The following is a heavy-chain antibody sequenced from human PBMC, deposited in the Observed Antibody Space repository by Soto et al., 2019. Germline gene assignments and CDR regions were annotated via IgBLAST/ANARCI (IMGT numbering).Heavy chain of an antibody. D-gene: IGHD6-13*01. CDR2: IYHSGST. V-gene: IGHV4-4*02. CDR3: ARRRVAAAGNWFDP. Sequence: SETLSLTCAASSGSISSSNWWSWVRQPPGKGLEWIGEIYHSGSTNYNPSLKSRVTISVDKSKNQFSLKLSSVTAADTAVYYCARRRVAAAGNWFDPWGQGTLVTSPQ. CDR1: SGSISSSNW. J-gene: IGHJ5*02.